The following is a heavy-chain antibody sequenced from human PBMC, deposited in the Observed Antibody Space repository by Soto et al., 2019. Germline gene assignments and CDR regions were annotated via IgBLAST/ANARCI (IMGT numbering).Heavy chain of an antibody. CDR2: IIPIFGTA. J-gene: IGHJ4*02. CDR3: ASSPLWSVPQYYFDY. Sequence: QVQLVQSGAEVKKPGSSVKVSCKASGGTFSSYAISWVRQAPGQGLEWMGGIIPIFGTANYAQKFQGRVTIPADESTSTAYMELSSLRSEDTAVYYCASSPLWSVPQYYFDYWGQGTLVTVSS. D-gene: IGHD5-18*01. CDR1: GGTFSSYA. V-gene: IGHV1-69*01.